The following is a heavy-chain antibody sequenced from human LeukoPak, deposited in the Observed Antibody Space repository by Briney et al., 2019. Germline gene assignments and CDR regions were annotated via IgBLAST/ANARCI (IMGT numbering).Heavy chain of an antibody. CDR1: GHTLSKLS. Sequence: ASVKVSCKLSGHTLSKLSMHWVRHTPGQGFEWIGSFDPEEGDTIYAQKFQGKVTMTEDTSTDTAYLELSSLTSEDTAMYYCATVSSGLYFGVRAFGIWGQGTMVIVSS. J-gene: IGHJ3*02. V-gene: IGHV1-24*01. D-gene: IGHD3-22*01. CDR2: FDPEEGDT. CDR3: ATVSSGLYFGVRAFGI.